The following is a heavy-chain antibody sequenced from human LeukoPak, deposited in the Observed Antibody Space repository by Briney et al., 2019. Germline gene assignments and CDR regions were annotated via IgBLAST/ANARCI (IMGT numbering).Heavy chain of an antibody. Sequence: GGSLRLSCAASGFTFSSYSMNWVRQAPGKGLEWVAFIRYDGSNKYYADSVKGRFTISRDNSKNTLYLQMNSLRAEDTAVYYCAKMVAAAGNTIVGRPYNWFDPWGQGTLVTVSS. CDR3: AKMVAAAGNTIVGRPYNWFDP. D-gene: IGHD6-13*01. CDR2: IRYDGSNK. V-gene: IGHV3-30*02. J-gene: IGHJ5*02. CDR1: GFTFSSYS.